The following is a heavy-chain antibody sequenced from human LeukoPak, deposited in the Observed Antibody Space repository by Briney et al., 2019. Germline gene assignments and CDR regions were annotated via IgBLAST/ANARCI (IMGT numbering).Heavy chain of an antibody. D-gene: IGHD3-3*01. CDR2: IIPIFGTA. CDR3: ARGLHYDFSSGCWFDY. CDR1: GGTFSSYA. J-gene: IGHJ4*02. V-gene: IGHV1-69*13. Sequence: GASVKVSCKASGGTFSSYAIGWVRQAPGQGLEWMGGIIPIFGTANYAQKFQGRVTITADESTSTAYMELSSLRSEDTAVYYCARGLHYDFSSGCWFDYWGQGTLVTVSS.